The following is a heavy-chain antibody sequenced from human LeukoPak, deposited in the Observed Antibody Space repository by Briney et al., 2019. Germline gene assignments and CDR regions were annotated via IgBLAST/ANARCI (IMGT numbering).Heavy chain of an antibody. CDR1: GYSISSGHY. CDR3: AREGGDSSGING. CDR2: IYTSGST. V-gene: IGHV4-4*07. D-gene: IGHD6-19*01. Sequence: SETLSLTCAVSGYSISSGHYWSWIRQPAGKGLEWIGRIYTSGSTNYNPSLKSRVTMSVDTFKNQLSLKLSSVTAADTAVYYCAREGGDSSGINGWGQGTLVTVSS. J-gene: IGHJ4*02.